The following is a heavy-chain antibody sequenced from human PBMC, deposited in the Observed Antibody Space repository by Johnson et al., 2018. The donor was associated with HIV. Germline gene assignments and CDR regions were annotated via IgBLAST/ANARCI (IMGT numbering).Heavy chain of an antibody. CDR2: IKQDGSEK. CDR3: ARDCNKPGNAFDI. CDR1: GFTFSRFW. V-gene: IGHV3-7*01. Sequence: VHLVESGGRLVQPGGSLGLSCAASGFTFSRFWMTWVRKAPGKGLEWVANIKQDGSEKYYADSVKGRFTISRDNSKNTLYLQMNSLRAEDTAVYYCARDCNKPGNAFDIWGQGTVVTVSS. J-gene: IGHJ3*02.